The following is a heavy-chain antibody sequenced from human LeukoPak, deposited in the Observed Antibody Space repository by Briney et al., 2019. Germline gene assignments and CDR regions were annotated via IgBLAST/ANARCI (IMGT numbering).Heavy chain of an antibody. J-gene: IGHJ6*02. CDR1: GGSISSSSYY. Sequence: PSETLSLTCTVSGGSISSSSYYWGWIRQPPGKGLEWIGSIYYSGSTYYNPSLKSRVTISVDTSKNQFSLKLSSVTAADTAVYYCARQSAGGLIRYYYYYGMDVWGQGTTVTVSS. V-gene: IGHV4-39*01. CDR3: ARQSAGGLIRYYYYYGMDV. D-gene: IGHD3-3*01. CDR2: IYYSGST.